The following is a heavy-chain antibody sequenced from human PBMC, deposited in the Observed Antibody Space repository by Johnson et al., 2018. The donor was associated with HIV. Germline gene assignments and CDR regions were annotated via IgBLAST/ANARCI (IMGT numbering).Heavy chain of an antibody. V-gene: IGHV3-7*01. D-gene: IGHD5-12*01. CDR1: GFTFSSYW. Sequence: VQLVESGGGLVQPGGSLRLSCAASGFTFSSYWMSWVRQAPGKGLEWVANIKQDGSEKYYVDSVKGRFTISRDNSKNTLYLQMNSLRAEDTAVYYCARGRGYSGYDPPAAFDIWGQGTMVTVSS. CDR2: IKQDGSEK. J-gene: IGHJ3*02. CDR3: ARGRGYSGYDPPAAFDI.